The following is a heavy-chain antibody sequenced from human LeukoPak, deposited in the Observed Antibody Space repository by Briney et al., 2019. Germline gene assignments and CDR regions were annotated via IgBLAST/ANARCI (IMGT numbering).Heavy chain of an antibody. CDR2: ISSSGSTI. CDR3: AREGGLCSGGSCYLYYYYGMDV. Sequence: GGSLRPSCAASGFTFSSYEMNWVRQAPGKGLEWVSYISSSGSTIYYADSVKGRFTISRDDTKNSLYLQMNSLRAEDTAVYYCAREGGLCSGGSCYLYYYYGMDVWGKGTTVTVSS. D-gene: IGHD2-15*01. V-gene: IGHV3-48*03. J-gene: IGHJ6*04. CDR1: GFTFSSYE.